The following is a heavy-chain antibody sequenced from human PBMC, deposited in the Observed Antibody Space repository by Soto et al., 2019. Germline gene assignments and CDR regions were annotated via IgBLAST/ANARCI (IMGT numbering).Heavy chain of an antibody. V-gene: IGHV4-59*01. J-gene: IGHJ6*02. D-gene: IGHD3-10*01. Sequence: SETLSLTCTVSGGSISSYYWSWIRQPPGKGLEWIGYIYYSGSTNYNPSLKSRVTISVDTSKNQFSLKLSSVTAADTAVYYCARVRLGSGSYYGYYYYGMDVWGQGTTVTVSS. CDR1: GGSISSYY. CDR3: ARVRLGSGSYYGYYYYGMDV. CDR2: IYYSGST.